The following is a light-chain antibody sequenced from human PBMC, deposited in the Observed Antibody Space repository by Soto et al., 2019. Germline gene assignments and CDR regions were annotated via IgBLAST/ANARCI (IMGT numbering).Light chain of an antibody. V-gene: IGKV3-20*01. CDR1: QSVSSNY. J-gene: IGKJ3*01. Sequence: EIVLTQSPGTLSLSPGERATLSCRASQSVSSNYLAWYQQKSGQAPRLLIYGASSGATGIPDRFSGSGSGTDFTLTISRLEPEDFAVYFCQQYGSSPPFTFGPGTKVDVK. CDR3: QQYGSSPPFT. CDR2: GAS.